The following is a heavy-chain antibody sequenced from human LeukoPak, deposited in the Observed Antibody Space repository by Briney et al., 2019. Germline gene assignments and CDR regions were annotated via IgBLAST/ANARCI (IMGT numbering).Heavy chain of an antibody. V-gene: IGHV4-39*01. D-gene: IGHD6-13*01. Sequence: PSETLSLTCTVSGGSISSSSYYWGWIRQPPGKGLEWIGSIYYSGSTYYNPSLKSRVTISADTSKNQFSLKLSSVTAADTAVYYCARRRARPTGIAAAGTWGRANWFDPWGQGTLVTVSS. J-gene: IGHJ5*02. CDR1: GGSISSSSYY. CDR3: ARRRARPTGIAAAGTWGRANWFDP. CDR2: IYYSGST.